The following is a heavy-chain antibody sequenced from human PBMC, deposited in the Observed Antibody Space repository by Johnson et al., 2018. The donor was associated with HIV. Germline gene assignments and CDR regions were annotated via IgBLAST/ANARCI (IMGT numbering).Heavy chain of an antibody. CDR3: AKSSRVSTTFDAFDS. V-gene: IGHV3-23*04. J-gene: IGHJ3*02. Sequence: VQLVESGGDLVQSGGSLRLSCAASGFTFSSYAMSWVRQAPGKGLEWVSAISGSGGSTYSADSVKGRFTISRDNSKNTLYLQMNSLRAEDTAVYYCAKSSRVSTTFDAFDSWGQGTMVTVSS. CDR1: GFTFSSYA. CDR2: ISGSGGST. D-gene: IGHD1-26*01.